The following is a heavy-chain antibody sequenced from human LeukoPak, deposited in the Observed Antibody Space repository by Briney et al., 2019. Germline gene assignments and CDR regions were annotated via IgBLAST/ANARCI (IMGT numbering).Heavy chain of an antibody. CDR2: IIPIFGTA. D-gene: IGHD2-2*01. CDR1: GGTFSSYA. V-gene: IGHV1-69*13. CDR3: ARDAEVVPAAIRDYYYYMDV. Sequence: ASVKVSCKASGGTFSSYAISWVRQAPGQGLEWMGGIIPIFGTANYAQKFQGRVTITADESTSTAYMELSSLRSEDTAVYYCARDAEVVPAAIRDYYYYMDVWGKGTTVTVSS. J-gene: IGHJ6*03.